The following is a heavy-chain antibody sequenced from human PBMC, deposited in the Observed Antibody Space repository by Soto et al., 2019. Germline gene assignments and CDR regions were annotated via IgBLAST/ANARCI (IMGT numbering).Heavy chain of an antibody. D-gene: IGHD6-19*01. J-gene: IGHJ4*02. CDR1: GGTFSGLT. V-gene: IGHV1-69*08. CDR3: AIAVAGPPDF. Sequence: QVQVLQSGAEVKKPGSSVKVPCKTSGGTFSGLTFTWVRQAPGQGLEWMGRIIPILDTPHFAQRFQGRISITADKSTSPAYMELRSLRSDDTATYYCAIAVAGPPDFWGQGTLVTVSS. CDR2: IIPILDTP.